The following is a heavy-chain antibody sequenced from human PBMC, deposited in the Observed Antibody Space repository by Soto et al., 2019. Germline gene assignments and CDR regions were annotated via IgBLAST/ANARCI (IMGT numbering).Heavy chain of an antibody. V-gene: IGHV3-11*01. CDR2: ISSGAITI. D-gene: IGHD6-6*01. J-gene: IGHJ4*02. CDR3: AGQYSSSSVEF. Sequence: GGSLRLSCAASGFTFSDYYMNWIRQAPGKGLEWVSYISSGAITIYYADSVKGRFTISRNNAKNSLYLQMNSLRAEDTAVYYCAGQYSSSSVEFWGQGTLVTVSS. CDR1: GFTFSDYY.